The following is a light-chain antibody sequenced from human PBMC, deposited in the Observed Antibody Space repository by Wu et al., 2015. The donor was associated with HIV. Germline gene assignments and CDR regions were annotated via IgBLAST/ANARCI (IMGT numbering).Light chain of an antibody. CDR2: AAS. CDR3: QKYNTAPWT. J-gene: IGKJ1*01. Sequence: DIQMTQSPSSLSAFVGDRVTLTCRASHDISYYLAWYQQKPGKVPGLLIYAASTLQSGVPSRFSGSRSGTEFTLTISGLQPEDVATYYCQKYNTAPWTFGQGTKVEMK. V-gene: IGKV1-27*01. CDR1: HDISYY.